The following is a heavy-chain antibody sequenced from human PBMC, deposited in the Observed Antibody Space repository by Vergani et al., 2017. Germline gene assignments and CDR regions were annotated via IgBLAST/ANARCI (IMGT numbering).Heavy chain of an antibody. J-gene: IGHJ3*02. CDR3: ARESGLWFGEVRTLGAFDI. V-gene: IGHV1-69*12. Sequence: QVQLVQSGAEVKKPGSSVRVSCRTSGGSFSSYTISWVRQAPGQGLQWMGEIIPLFGTANYAEKFSGRVTFTADESTSTAYMDLRGLRSEDTAVYYCARESGLWFGEVRTLGAFDIWGQGTRVTVS. CDR1: GGSFSSYT. D-gene: IGHD3-10*01. CDR2: IIPLFGTA.